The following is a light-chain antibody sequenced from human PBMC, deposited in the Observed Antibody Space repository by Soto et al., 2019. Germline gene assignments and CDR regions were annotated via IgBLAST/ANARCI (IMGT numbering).Light chain of an antibody. CDR3: QQYDNYPLT. CDR2: DAS. J-gene: IGKJ4*01. V-gene: IGKV1-5*01. Sequence: DIQMTQSPSTLSASVGDRVTITCRASQSVRSWLAWYQQKPGRAPKYLIYDASILESGVPSRFSGSGSGTEFTLTITNLQPDDFATYYCQQYDNYPLTFGGGTKVEI. CDR1: QSVRSW.